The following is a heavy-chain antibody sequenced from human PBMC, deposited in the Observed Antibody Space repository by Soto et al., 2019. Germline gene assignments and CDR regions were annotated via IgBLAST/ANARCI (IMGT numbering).Heavy chain of an antibody. CDR3: ARRERAAGTDWWFDP. V-gene: IGHV4-39*01. CDR2: IYYSGST. CDR1: GGSISSSSFH. J-gene: IGHJ5*02. D-gene: IGHD6-13*01. Sequence: QLQLQESGPGLVKPSETLSLTCTVSGGSISSSSFHWGWIRQPPGKGLGWIGSIYYSGSTYYSPSLKRRVTISVDTYKNQFSLMLSSVTAADTAVYYCARRERAAGTDWWFDPWGQGTLVTVSS.